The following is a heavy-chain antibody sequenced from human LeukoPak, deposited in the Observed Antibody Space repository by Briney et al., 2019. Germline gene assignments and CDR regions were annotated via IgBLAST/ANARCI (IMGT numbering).Heavy chain of an antibody. D-gene: IGHD1-1*01. Sequence: PSETLSLTCTVSGGSISSNNYYWGWIRQPPGKGLEWIGSIYYSGRTYNNPSLKSRVTISVDTSKNQFSLKLSSVTAADTAVYYCARHRWDGTFNFDYWGQGTLVPVSS. CDR2: IYYSGRT. J-gene: IGHJ4*02. CDR1: GGSISSNNYY. V-gene: IGHV4-39*01. CDR3: ARHRWDGTFNFDY.